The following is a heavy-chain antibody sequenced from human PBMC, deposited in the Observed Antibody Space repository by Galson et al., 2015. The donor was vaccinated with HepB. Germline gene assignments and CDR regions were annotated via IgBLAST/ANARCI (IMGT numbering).Heavy chain of an antibody. J-gene: IGHJ4*02. Sequence: SLRLSSAASGFTFSSYSMNWVRQAPGKGLEWVSYISSSSSTIYYADSVKGRFTISRDNAKNSLYLQMNSLRDEDTAVYYCARDRPFDWFEGAPEEGPNYWGQGTLVTVSS. CDR3: ARDRPFDWFEGAPEEGPNY. D-gene: IGHD3-9*01. CDR2: ISSSSSTI. CDR1: GFTFSSYS. V-gene: IGHV3-48*02.